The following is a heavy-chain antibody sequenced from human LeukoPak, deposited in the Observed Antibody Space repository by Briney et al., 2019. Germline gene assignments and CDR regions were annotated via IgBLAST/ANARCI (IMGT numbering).Heavy chain of an antibody. Sequence: SETLSLTCTVSGGSISSSSYYWGWIRQPPGKGLEWIGSIFYTGSTYYNPSLKSRVTISVDTSKNQFSLKLSSVTAADTAVYYRARSTVRIGHLGYWGQGTLVTVSS. CDR1: GGSISSSSYY. J-gene: IGHJ4*02. CDR2: IFYTGST. D-gene: IGHD4-17*01. CDR3: ARSTVRIGHLGY. V-gene: IGHV4-39*07.